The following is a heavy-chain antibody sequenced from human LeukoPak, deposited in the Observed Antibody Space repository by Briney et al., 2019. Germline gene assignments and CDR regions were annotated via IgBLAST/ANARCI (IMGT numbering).Heavy chain of an antibody. CDR2: FDPEDGET. CDR3: AWSRYYVPFYYMDV. Sequence: GASVKVSCKVSGYTLTELSMHWVRQAPGKGLEWMGGFDPEDGETIYAQKLQGRVTMTTDTSTSTAYMELRSLRSDDTAVYYCAWSRYYVPFYYMDVWGKGTTVTVSS. D-gene: IGHD3-3*01. V-gene: IGHV1-24*01. J-gene: IGHJ6*03. CDR1: GYTLTELS.